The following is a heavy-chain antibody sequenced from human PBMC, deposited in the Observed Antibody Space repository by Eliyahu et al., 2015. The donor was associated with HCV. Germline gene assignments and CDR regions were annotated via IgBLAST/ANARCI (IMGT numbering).Heavy chain of an antibody. D-gene: IGHD3-10*01. J-gene: IGHJ3*02. Sequence: QVTLKESGPVLVKPTETLTLTCTVSGFSLSNARMGVSWIRQPPGKALEWLAHIFSNDEKFQSTTLKSRLTLSKDTSKSQVVLTMTNMDPVDTATYYCARKLWFGELRDAFDIWGQGTMVTVSA. CDR1: GFSLSNARMG. CDR3: ARKLWFGELRDAFDI. CDR2: IFSNDEK. V-gene: IGHV2-26*01.